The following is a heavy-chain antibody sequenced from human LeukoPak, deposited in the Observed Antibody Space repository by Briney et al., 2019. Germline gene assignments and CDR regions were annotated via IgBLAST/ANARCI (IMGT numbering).Heavy chain of an antibody. J-gene: IGHJ4*02. D-gene: IGHD5-12*01. CDR1: GFIFSNYY. CDR2: ISADAATV. CDR3: ARMYSSGYYGDYFDY. V-gene: IGHV3-11*04. Sequence: GGSLRLSCTASGFIFSNYYTAWVRQPPGRGLEWISYISADAATVKYADSVEGRFTVSRDNTQNSIYLEMSSLRVDDTAVYYCARMYSSGYYGDYFDYWGQGNLVSVSS.